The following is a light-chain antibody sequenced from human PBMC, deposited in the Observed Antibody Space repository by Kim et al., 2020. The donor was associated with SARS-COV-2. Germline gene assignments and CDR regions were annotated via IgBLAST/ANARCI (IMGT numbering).Light chain of an antibody. CDR3: QTWGTSVV. CDR2: QDT. Sequence: VSVSPVQTASIPCSGYRLGEKFASWYQQMPGQSPILVIYQDTQRAPGIPERFSGSNSGDTATLTIAGTQAMDEAHYYCQTWGTSVVFGGGTQLTVL. CDR1: RLGEKF. J-gene: IGLJ2*01. V-gene: IGLV3-1*01.